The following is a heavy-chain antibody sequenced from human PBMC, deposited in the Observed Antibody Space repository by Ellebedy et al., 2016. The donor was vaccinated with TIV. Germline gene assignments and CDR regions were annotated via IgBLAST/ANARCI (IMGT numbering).Heavy chain of an antibody. CDR3: ARLGVIAAAGASDY. D-gene: IGHD6-13*01. Sequence: PGGSLTLSCAASGFTFSGYYMSWFRQPPGKGPEWVSYIGYSGDLMYYPDSVKGRFTTSRTNAENSLYLQMNSLRAEDTAVYYCARLGVIAAAGASDYWGQGTLVIVSS. CDR2: IGYSGDLM. V-gene: IGHV3-11*01. CDR1: GFTFSGYY. J-gene: IGHJ4*02.